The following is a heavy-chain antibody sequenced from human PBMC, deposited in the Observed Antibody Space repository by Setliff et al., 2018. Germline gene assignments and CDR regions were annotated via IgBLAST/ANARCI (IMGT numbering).Heavy chain of an antibody. Sequence: KTSETLSLTCSVSGASISGYYWSWIRQSPTKGLEWIGSLYYSGTTSYNPSLKSRVTMSADTSTGTVYMELTSLKSEDTAVYYCARAGDAAAGRKGVFEYWGQGSLVTVSS. CDR1: GASISGYY. CDR2: LYYSGTT. V-gene: IGHV4-59*01. CDR3: ARAGDAAAGRKGVFEY. J-gene: IGHJ4*02. D-gene: IGHD6-13*01.